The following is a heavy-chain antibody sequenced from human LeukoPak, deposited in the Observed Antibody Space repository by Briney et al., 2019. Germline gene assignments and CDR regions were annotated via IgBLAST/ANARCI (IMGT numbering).Heavy chain of an antibody. J-gene: IGHJ4*02. D-gene: IGHD3-10*01. V-gene: IGHV4-34*01. CDR1: GGSFSGYS. CDR3: ARTSRATDGGSGSEFDY. CDR2: ISHSGNT. Sequence: SETLSLTCAVSGGSFSGYSWTWIRQPPGRGLEWIGEISHSGNTIYKPSLKSRVTISVDTSKNQFSLKLSSVTAADTAVYYCARTSRATDGGSGSEFDYWGQGTLVTVSS.